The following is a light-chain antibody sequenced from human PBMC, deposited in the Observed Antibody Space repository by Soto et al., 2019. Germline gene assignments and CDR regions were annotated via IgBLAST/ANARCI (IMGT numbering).Light chain of an antibody. V-gene: IGLV2-14*03. Sequence: QSALTQPASVSGSPGQSITISCTGTSSDVGGYDHVSWYQQHPGKAPKLIIYDVTVRPSGISPRFSGSKSDNTASLAVSGLQPEDEADYYCSSYTNKDTLLFGGGTSDRP. CDR2: DVT. CDR1: SSDVGGYDH. CDR3: SSYTNKDTLL. J-gene: IGLJ3*02.